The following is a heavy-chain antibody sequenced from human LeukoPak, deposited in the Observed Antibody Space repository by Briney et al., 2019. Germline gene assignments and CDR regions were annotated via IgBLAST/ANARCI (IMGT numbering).Heavy chain of an antibody. D-gene: IGHD3-9*01. V-gene: IGHV4-34*01. Sequence: PSETLSLTCAVYGGSFSGYYWSWIRQAPGKGLEWIWEINHSGSTNYNPSLKSRVTISVDTSKNQFSLKLSSVTAADTAVYYCARSTYDILTGYYEDYWGQGTLVTVSS. CDR2: INHSGST. J-gene: IGHJ4*02. CDR1: GGSFSGYY. CDR3: ARSTYDILTGYYEDY.